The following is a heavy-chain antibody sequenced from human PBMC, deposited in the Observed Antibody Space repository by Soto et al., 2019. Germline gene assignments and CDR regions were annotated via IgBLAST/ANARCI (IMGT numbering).Heavy chain of an antibody. Sequence: QVQLVQSGAEVKKPGSSVKVSCKASGGTFSSYAISWVRQAPGQGLEWMGGIIPIFGTANYAQKFQGRVTITADESTSTAYMELSSLRSEDTAVYYCAREGGLAYCGGDCYPFGYWGQGTLVTVSS. CDR3: AREGGLAYCGGDCYPFGY. D-gene: IGHD2-21*02. CDR1: GGTFSSYA. V-gene: IGHV1-69*12. CDR2: IIPIFGTA. J-gene: IGHJ4*02.